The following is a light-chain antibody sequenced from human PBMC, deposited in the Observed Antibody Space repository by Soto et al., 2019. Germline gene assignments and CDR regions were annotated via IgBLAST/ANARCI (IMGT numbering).Light chain of an antibody. V-gene: IGKV1-6*01. CDR2: AAS. Sequence: AIQMTQSPSSLSASVGDRVTITCRASQAIGNDLGWYQQKPGKAPKLLIYAASRLQIRVPARFSGSGSGTGFTLTISSLQPEDFGTYYCQQDHSYPFTFGPGTTVDFK. CDR3: QQDHSYPFT. CDR1: QAIGND. J-gene: IGKJ3*01.